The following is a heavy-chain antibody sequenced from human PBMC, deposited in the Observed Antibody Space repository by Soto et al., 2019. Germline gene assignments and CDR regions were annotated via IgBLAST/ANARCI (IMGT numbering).Heavy chain of an antibody. CDR1: GYAFTSYD. CDR2: MNPNSGDT. CDR3: ARSLGGGNVNFDS. J-gene: IGHJ4*02. D-gene: IGHD2-15*01. V-gene: IGHV1-8*01. Sequence: QVQLVQSGAEVKKPGASVKVSCKASGYAFTSYDINWVRQATGQGLEWMGWMNPNSGDTGYVEKFQGRVXXTXDXXITTAYMELSGLRSEDTAVYYCARSLGGGNVNFDSWGQGTLVTVSS.